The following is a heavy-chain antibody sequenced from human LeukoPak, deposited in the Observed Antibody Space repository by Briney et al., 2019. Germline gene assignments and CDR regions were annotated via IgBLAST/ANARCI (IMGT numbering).Heavy chain of an antibody. D-gene: IGHD3-9*01. CDR3: ARGSEGMYYDILTGYRSTYYFDH. CDR1: GGSISSGGYS. Sequence: PSETLSLTCAVSGGSISSGGYSWSWIRQPPGKGLEWIGYIYHSGSTYYNPSLKSRVTISVDRSKNQFSLKLSSVTAADTAVYYCARGSEGMYYDILTGYRSTYYFDHWGQGTLVTVSS. CDR2: IYHSGST. J-gene: IGHJ4*02. V-gene: IGHV4-30-2*01.